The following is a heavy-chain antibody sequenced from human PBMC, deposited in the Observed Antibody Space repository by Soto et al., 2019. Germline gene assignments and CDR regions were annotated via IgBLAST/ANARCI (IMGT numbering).Heavy chain of an antibody. J-gene: IGHJ5*02. Sequence: SETLSLTCTVSGGSISSSSYYWGWIRQPPGKGLEWIGSIYYSGSTYYNPSLKSRVTISVDTSKNQFSLKLSSVTAADTAVYYFARQTVSYNILAVFLGPWGSWGQGTLVTVSS. CDR1: GGSISSSSYY. V-gene: IGHV4-39*01. CDR2: IYYSGST. CDR3: ARQTVSYNILAVFLGPWGS. D-gene: IGHD3-9*01.